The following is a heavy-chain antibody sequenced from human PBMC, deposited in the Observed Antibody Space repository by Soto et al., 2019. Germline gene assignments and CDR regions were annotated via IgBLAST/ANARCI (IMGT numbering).Heavy chain of an antibody. CDR3: ASPPRATVTDNIFDF. Sequence: EVQLLESGGGLVQPGGSLRLSCAASGFTLNSHAMSWVRQAPGKGLEWVSVISGSDSSTYYADSVRGRFTISRDNSKNTLYLQMSSLRVENTAVYYCASPPRATVTDNIFDFWGQGTLVTVSS. V-gene: IGHV3-23*01. D-gene: IGHD4-17*01. J-gene: IGHJ4*02. CDR1: GFTLNSHA. CDR2: ISGSDSST.